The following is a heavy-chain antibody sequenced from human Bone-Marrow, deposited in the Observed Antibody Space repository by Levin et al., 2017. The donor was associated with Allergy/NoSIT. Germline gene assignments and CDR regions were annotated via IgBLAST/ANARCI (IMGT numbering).Heavy chain of an antibody. CDR1: GFAFSSYA. CDR3: AKVRRELVIATDAFDI. J-gene: IGHJ3*02. Sequence: GGSLRLSCAVSGFAFSSYAMHWVRQAPGKGLEWVADISDDGSKKYYADSVKGRFTISRDNFKNTLFLQMTSLRVEDTAVYYCAKVRRELVIATDAFDIWGPGTLVTVSS. CDR2: ISDDGSKK. D-gene: IGHD3-9*01. V-gene: IGHV3-30*18.